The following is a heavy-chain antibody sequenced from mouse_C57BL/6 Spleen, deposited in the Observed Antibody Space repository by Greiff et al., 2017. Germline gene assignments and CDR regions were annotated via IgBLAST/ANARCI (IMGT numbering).Heavy chain of an antibody. CDR3: AGYDDDEVAY. Sequence: QVQLQESGAELAKPGASVKISCKASGYAFSSYWMHWVKQRPGKGLEWIGQIYPGDGDTNYNGEFKGKATLTADKSSSTAYMQLSSLTSEDSAVYFCAGYDDDEVAYWGTGTLVTVSA. D-gene: IGHD2-4*01. V-gene: IGHV1-80*01. CDR1: GYAFSSYW. J-gene: IGHJ3*01. CDR2: IYPGDGDT.